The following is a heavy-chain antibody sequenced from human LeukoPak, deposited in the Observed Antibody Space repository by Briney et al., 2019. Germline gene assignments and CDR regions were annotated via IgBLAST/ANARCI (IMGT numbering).Heavy chain of an antibody. CDR2: INPNSGGT. D-gene: IGHD6-13*01. V-gene: IGHV1-2*02. CDR1: GYTFTSYA. CDR3: AREYSSSWYGYYYYMDV. Sequence: ASVKVSCKASGYTFTSYAMNWVRQAPGQGLEWMGWINPNSGGTNYAQKFQGRVTMTRDTSISTAYMELSRLRSDDTAVYYCAREYSSSWYGYYYYMDVWGKGTTVTVSS. J-gene: IGHJ6*03.